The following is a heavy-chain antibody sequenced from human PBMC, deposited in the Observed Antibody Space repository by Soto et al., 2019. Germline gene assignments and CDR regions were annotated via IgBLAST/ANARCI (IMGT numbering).Heavy chain of an antibody. CDR2: IYYSGST. V-gene: IGHV4-30-4*01. CDR3: ARVRVITFGGVIGLDAFDI. J-gene: IGHJ3*02. D-gene: IGHD3-16*02. CDR1: GGSISSGDYY. Sequence: QVQLQESGPGLVKPSQTLSLTCTVSGGSISSGDYYWSWIRQPPGKGLEWIGYIYYSGSTYYNPSLKSRVTISVDTSKNQFSLKLSSVTAADTAVYYCARVRVITFGGVIGLDAFDIWGQGTMVTVSS.